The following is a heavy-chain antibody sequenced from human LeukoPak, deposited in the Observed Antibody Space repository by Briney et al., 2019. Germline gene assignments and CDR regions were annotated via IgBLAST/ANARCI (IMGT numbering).Heavy chain of an antibody. Sequence: GGSLRLSCAASGFTFSSYAMSWVRQAPGKGLEWVSAISGSGGSTYYADSVKGRFTISRDNSKNTLYLQMNSPRAEDTAVYYCAKGGYSSSWYPFDYWGQGTPVTVSS. J-gene: IGHJ4*02. V-gene: IGHV3-23*01. CDR2: ISGSGGST. CDR3: AKGGYSSSWYPFDY. CDR1: GFTFSSYA. D-gene: IGHD6-13*01.